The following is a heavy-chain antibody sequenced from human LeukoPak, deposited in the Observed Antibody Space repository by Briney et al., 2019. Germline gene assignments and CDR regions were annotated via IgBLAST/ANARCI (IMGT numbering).Heavy chain of an antibody. D-gene: IGHD1-7*01. Sequence: HPAGSLRLSCAASGFTFSSYDMHWVRQAPGKGLEWVAYIRYDGSNKYYADSVKGRFTISRANSKNTLYLQMNSPRAEDTAAYYCAKGWVELDNWFDPWGQGTLVTLSP. J-gene: IGHJ5*02. V-gene: IGHV3-30*02. CDR3: AKGWVELDNWFDP. CDR1: GFTFSSYD. CDR2: IRYDGSNK.